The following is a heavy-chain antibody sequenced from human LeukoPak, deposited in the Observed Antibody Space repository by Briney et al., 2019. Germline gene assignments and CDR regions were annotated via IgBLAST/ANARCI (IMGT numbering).Heavy chain of an antibody. CDR2: IIPIFGTA. J-gene: IGHJ3*02. D-gene: IGHD6-19*01. CDR3: AREPGIAVADDAFDI. CDR1: GGTFSSYA. Sequence: SVKVSCKASGGTFSSYAISWVRQAPGQGLEWMGGIIPIFGTANYAQKFQGRVTITADKSTSTAYMELSSLRSEDTAVYYCAREPGIAVADDAFDIWGQGTMVTVSS. V-gene: IGHV1-69*06.